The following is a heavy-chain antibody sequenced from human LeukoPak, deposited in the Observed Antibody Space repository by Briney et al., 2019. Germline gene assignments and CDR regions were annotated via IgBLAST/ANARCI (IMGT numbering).Heavy chain of an antibody. CDR1: GYTFTSYY. D-gene: IGHD2-21*01. CDR2: INPSGGST. Sequence: ASVKVSCKASGYTFTSYYMNWVRQAPGQGLEWMGIINPSGGSTSYAQKFQGRVTMTRDTSTSTVYMELSSLRSEDTAVYYCTRDRLVLDYYYYGMDVWGQGTTVTVSS. V-gene: IGHV1-46*01. CDR3: TRDRLVLDYYYYGMDV. J-gene: IGHJ6*02.